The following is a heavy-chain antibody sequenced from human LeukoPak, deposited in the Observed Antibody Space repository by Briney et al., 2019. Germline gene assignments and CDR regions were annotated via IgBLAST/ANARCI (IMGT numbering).Heavy chain of an antibody. D-gene: IGHD3-10*01. V-gene: IGHV3-30*18. CDR2: ISYDGSNE. Sequence: PGGSLRLSCAASGLTFKNFGIHWVRQAPGKGLEWVAVISYDGSNEYYADSVKGRFTISRDNSKSTLYLQMNSLRAEDTAVYYCAKDYYGSETYYTLDCWGQGTLVTVPS. CDR1: GLTFKNFG. CDR3: AKDYYGSETYYTLDC. J-gene: IGHJ4*02.